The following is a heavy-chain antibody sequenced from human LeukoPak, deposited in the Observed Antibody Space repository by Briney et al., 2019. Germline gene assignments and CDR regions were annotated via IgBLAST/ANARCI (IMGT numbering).Heavy chain of an antibody. CDR3: ARGMITFGGVTGDAFDI. Sequence: GGSLTLSCAASGFTFSSYSMNGVRQAPGKGLEGVSSISSSSSYIYYAGSVKGRFTISRENTKNSPYLKRNSLRAEDTAVYYCARGMITFGGVTGDAFDIWGQGTMGTVSS. CDR1: GFTFSSYS. J-gene: IGHJ3*02. V-gene: IGHV3-21*01. CDR2: ISSSSSYI. D-gene: IGHD3-16*01.